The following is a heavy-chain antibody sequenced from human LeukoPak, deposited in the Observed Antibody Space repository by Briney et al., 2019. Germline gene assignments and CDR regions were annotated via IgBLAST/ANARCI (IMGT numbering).Heavy chain of an antibody. D-gene: IGHD4-17*01. J-gene: IGHJ4*02. Sequence: GGSLRLSCAASGFTFRSYSMNWVRQAPGKGLEWVSYISSSSSTIYYADSVKGRFTISRDNAKNSLYLQMNSLRAEDTAVYYCASHPATTVTTFDYWGQGTLVTVSS. CDR2: ISSSSSTI. V-gene: IGHV3-48*01. CDR1: GFTFRSYS. CDR3: ASHPATTVTTFDY.